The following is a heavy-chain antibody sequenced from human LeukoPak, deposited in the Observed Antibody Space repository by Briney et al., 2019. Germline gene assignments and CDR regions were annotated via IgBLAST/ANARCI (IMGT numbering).Heavy chain of an antibody. CDR1: GFTVSSNY. CDR3: ARDGARGAAAGTRGDY. J-gene: IGHJ4*02. V-gene: IGHV3-53*01. Sequence: PGGSLRLSCAASGFTVSSNYMSWVRQAPGKGLEWVSVIYSGDSTYYADSVKGRFTISRDNSKSTLFLQMSSLRAEDTAIYYCARDGARGAAAGTRGDYWGQGTLVTVSS. CDR2: IYSGDST. D-gene: IGHD6-13*01.